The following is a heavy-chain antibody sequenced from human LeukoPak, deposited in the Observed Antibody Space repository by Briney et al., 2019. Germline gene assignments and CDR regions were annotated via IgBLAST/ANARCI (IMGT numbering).Heavy chain of an antibody. D-gene: IGHD5-18*01. CDR1: GVSISSSNW. J-gene: IGHJ6*03. V-gene: IGHV4-4*02. CDR2: IYHSGST. CDR3: ARVGRGYSYGYGYYYYMDV. Sequence: SETLSLTCAVSGVSISSSNWWSWVRQPPGKGLEWIGEIYHSGSTNYNPSLKSRVTISVDTSKNQFSLKLSSVTAADTAVYYCARVGRGYSYGYGYYYYMDVWGKGTTVTVSS.